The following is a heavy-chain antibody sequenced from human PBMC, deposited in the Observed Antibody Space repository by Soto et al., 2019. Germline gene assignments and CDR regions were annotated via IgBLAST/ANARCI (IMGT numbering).Heavy chain of an antibody. D-gene: IGHD1-26*01. CDR1: GGSISSGDYY. Sequence: QVQLQESGPGLVKPSQTLSLTCTVSGGSISSGDYYWSWIRQPPGKGLEWIGYIYYSGSTYYNPSFKSRVTMSGDTSNNQFSLKLSSVTAADTAVYYWARDRESEELDAFDIWGQGTMVTVSS. CDR2: IYYSGST. J-gene: IGHJ3*02. CDR3: ARDRESEELDAFDI. V-gene: IGHV4-30-4*01.